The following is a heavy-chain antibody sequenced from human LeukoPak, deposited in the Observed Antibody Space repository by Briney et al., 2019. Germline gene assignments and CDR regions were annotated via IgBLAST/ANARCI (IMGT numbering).Heavy chain of an antibody. CDR1: GFTFRNYV. Sequence: GGSLRLSCAASGFTFRNYVIHWVRQAQGKGLEWVAVTSSDLNVKLYADSVKGRFTISRDNSRSTLYLQMNSLRPEDTAIYYCAREGYYGSGSPPSLYFDYWGQGTLVTVSS. D-gene: IGHD3-10*01. V-gene: IGHV3-30-3*01. CDR3: AREGYYGSGSPPSLYFDY. CDR2: TSSDLNVK. J-gene: IGHJ4*02.